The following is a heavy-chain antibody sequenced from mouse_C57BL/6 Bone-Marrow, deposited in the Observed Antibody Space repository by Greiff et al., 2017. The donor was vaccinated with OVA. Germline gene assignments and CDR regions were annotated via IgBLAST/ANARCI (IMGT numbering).Heavy chain of an antibody. CDR1: DSEVFPLAY. Sequence: QVQLQQSGSELRSPGSSVKLSCKDFDSEVFPLAYMSWVRQKPGHGFEWIGGILPSIGRTIYGEKFEDKATLDADTLSNTAYLELNSLTSEDSAIYYCARDDYDGWYFDVWGTGTTVTVSS. CDR2: ILPSIGRT. CDR3: ARDDYDGWYFDV. J-gene: IGHJ1*03. V-gene: IGHV15-2*01. D-gene: IGHD2-4*01.